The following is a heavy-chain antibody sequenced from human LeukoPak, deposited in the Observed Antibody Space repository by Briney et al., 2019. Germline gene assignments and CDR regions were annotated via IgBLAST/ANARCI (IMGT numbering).Heavy chain of an antibody. Sequence: ASVKVSCKASGGTFSSYGFSWVRQAPGQGLEWVGGIIPIFGTANYAQKFQGRVTITADESTSTAYMELSSLRSEDTAVYYCARDSHRIYSYGLFDYWGQGTLVPVSS. J-gene: IGHJ4*02. CDR3: ARDSHRIYSYGLFDY. CDR1: GGTFSSYG. CDR2: IIPIFGTA. D-gene: IGHD5-18*01. V-gene: IGHV1-69*13.